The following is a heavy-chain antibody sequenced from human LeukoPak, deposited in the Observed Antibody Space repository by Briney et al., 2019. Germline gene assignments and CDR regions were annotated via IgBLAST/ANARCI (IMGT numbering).Heavy chain of an antibody. Sequence: ASVKVSCKASGGTFSSYAISWVRQAPGQGPEWMGGIIPIFGTANYAQKFQGRVTITTDESTSTAYMELSSLRSEDTAVYYCASSPSLYDSSGYYNYFDYWGQGTLVTVSS. V-gene: IGHV1-69*05. CDR2: IIPIFGTA. CDR1: GGTFSSYA. D-gene: IGHD3-22*01. J-gene: IGHJ4*02. CDR3: ASSPSLYDSSGYYNYFDY.